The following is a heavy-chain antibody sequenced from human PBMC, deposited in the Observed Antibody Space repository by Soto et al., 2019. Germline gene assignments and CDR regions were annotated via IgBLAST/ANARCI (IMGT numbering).Heavy chain of an antibody. CDR1: GGPFRGSS. J-gene: IGHJ4*02. CDR3: VRRYYTDY. CDR2: IRSKANSYAT. V-gene: IGHV3-73*01. Sequence: GSLRLSCAAPGGPFRGSSMHWGRQASGKGLEWVGRIRSKANSYATAYAASVKGRFTISRDDSKNTAYLQMNSLKTEDTAVYYCVRRYYTDYWGQATLVTLSS. D-gene: IGHD3-3*01.